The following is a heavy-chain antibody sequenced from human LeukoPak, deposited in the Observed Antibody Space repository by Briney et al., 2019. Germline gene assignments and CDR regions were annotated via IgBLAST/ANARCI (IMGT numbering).Heavy chain of an antibody. Sequence: GGSLRLSCAASGFTFSDYYMSWIRQAPGKGLEWVSLSGTSGGTYYADSVRGRFTISRDNSKNTLYLQMNSLRTEDTAIYYCAKGRPEDVWGKGTTVTVSS. V-gene: IGHV3-23*01. J-gene: IGHJ6*04. CDR1: GFTFSDYY. CDR3: AKGRPEDV. CDR2: SGTSGGT.